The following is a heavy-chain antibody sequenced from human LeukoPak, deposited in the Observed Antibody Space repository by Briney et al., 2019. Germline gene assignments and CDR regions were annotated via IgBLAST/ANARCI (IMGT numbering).Heavy chain of an antibody. CDR3: ARGSYCGGDCYSGGWFDP. CDR2: INTNTGNP. Sequence: ASVKVSCKASGYTFTSYAMNWVRQAPGQGLEWMGWINTNTGNPTYAQGFTGRFVFSLDTSVSTAYLQISSLRAEDTAVYYCARGSYCGGDCYSGGWFDPWGQGTLVTVSS. J-gene: IGHJ5*02. D-gene: IGHD2-21*02. V-gene: IGHV7-4-1*02. CDR1: GYTFTSYA.